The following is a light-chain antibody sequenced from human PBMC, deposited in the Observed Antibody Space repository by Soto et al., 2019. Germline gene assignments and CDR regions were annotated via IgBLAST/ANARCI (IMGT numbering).Light chain of an antibody. CDR1: QSVTNNY. CDR3: HQYGGSPT. CDR2: GAS. Sequence: EIVLTQSPGTLSLSPGERATLSCGASQSVTNNYLAWYQQKPGQAPRLLIYGASSRATGIPDRFTGSGSGTEFANTISRTESEDLAVYDCHQYGGSPTFGQGTKVDIK. V-gene: IGKV3-20*01. J-gene: IGKJ1*01.